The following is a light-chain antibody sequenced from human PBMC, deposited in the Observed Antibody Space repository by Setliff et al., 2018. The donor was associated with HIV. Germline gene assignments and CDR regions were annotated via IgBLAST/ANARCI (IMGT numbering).Light chain of an antibody. Sequence: QSALAQPASVSGSPGQSITTSCTGTSSDVGSYNLVSWYQQHPGKAPKLIIYEGNKRPSGVSTRFSGSKSGNTASLTISGLQAEDKADYYCCSFAGSSTSVFGTGTKVTVL. CDR1: SSDVGSYNL. V-gene: IGLV2-23*01. CDR3: CSFAGSSTSV. CDR2: EGN. J-gene: IGLJ1*01.